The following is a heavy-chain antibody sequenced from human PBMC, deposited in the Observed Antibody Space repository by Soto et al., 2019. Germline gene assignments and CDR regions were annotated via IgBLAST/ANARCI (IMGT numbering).Heavy chain of an antibody. J-gene: IGHJ4*02. CDR3: ARALFDWLLESYYFDY. D-gene: IGHD3-9*01. Sequence: SETLSLTCTVSGGSISSGGYYWSWIRQHPGKGLEWIGYIYYSGSTYYNPSLKSRVTISVDTSKYQFSLKLSFVTAADTAVFYCARALFDWLLESYYFDYWGQGTLVTVSS. CDR2: IYYSGST. V-gene: IGHV4-31*03. CDR1: GGSISSGGYY.